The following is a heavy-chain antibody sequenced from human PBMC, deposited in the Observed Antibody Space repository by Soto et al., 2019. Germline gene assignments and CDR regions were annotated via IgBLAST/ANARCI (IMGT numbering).Heavy chain of an antibody. Sequence: SETLSLTCTVSGGSISSYYWSWIRQPPGKGLEWIGYIYYSGSTNYNPSLKSRVTISVDTSKNQFSLKLSSVTAADTAVYYCARDLTLVTTIPYYYYGMDVWGQGTTVTVSS. CDR2: IYYSGST. D-gene: IGHD4-17*01. CDR3: ARDLTLVTTIPYYYYGMDV. CDR1: GGSISSYY. V-gene: IGHV4-59*01. J-gene: IGHJ6*02.